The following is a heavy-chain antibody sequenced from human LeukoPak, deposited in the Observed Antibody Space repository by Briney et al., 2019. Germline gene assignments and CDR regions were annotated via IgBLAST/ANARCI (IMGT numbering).Heavy chain of an antibody. Sequence: GKSLRLSCAASGFTFSGFGMHWVRQAPGKGLEWVAVIWYDGSNKYYADSVKGRFTISRDKPKNTLYVQMNSLRAEDTAVYYCARGRGADYGGNSGYFDYWGQGTLVTVSS. CDR3: ARGRGADYGGNSGYFDY. V-gene: IGHV3-33*01. CDR1: GFTFSGFG. D-gene: IGHD4-23*01. J-gene: IGHJ4*02. CDR2: IWYDGSNK.